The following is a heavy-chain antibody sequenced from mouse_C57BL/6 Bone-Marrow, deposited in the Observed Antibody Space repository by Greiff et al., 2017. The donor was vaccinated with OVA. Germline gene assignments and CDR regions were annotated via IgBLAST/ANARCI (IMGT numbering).Heavy chain of an antibody. D-gene: IGHD1-1*01. CDR3: TTGYYGWYFDV. V-gene: IGHV14-4*01. Sequence: VQLQQSGAELVRPGASVKLSCTASGFNIKDDYMHWVKQRPEQGLEWIGWIDPENGDTEYASKFQGKATITADTSSNTAYLQLSSLTSEDTAVYYCTTGYYGWYFDVWGTGTTVTVSS. CDR1: GFNIKDDY. CDR2: IDPENGDT. J-gene: IGHJ1*03.